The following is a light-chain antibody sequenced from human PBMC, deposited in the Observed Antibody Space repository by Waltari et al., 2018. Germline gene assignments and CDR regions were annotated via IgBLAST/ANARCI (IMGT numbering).Light chain of an antibody. V-gene: IGKV1-5*03. CDR1: QSISSW. CDR3: QQYDSYPWT. Sequence: DIQMTQSPATLSASVGNRVIITCRATQSISSWLAWFQQKPGKAPNLLIYQASTLESGVPSRFSGSGSGSEFTLTISSLQPDDFATYHCQQYDSYPWTFGQGTKVEVK. CDR2: QAS. J-gene: IGKJ1*01.